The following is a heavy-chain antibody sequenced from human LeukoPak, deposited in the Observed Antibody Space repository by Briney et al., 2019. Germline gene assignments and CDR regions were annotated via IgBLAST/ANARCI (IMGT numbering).Heavy chain of an antibody. CDR3: ARAGYSSGWDRYNWFDP. CDR2: IYTSGST. Sequence: SQTLSLTCTVSGGSISSGSYYWSWIRQPAGKGLEWIGRIYTSGSTNYNPSLKSRVTISVDTSKNQFSLKLSSVTAADTAVYYCARAGYSSGWDRYNWFDPWGQGTLVTVSS. V-gene: IGHV4-61*02. CDR1: GGSISSGSYY. J-gene: IGHJ5*02. D-gene: IGHD6-19*01.